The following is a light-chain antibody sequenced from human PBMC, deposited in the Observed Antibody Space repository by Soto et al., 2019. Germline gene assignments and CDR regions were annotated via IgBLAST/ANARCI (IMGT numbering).Light chain of an antibody. Sequence: QSALTQPASVSGSPGQSITISCTGISSDVGSYNLVSWYQQHPGEAPKVMIYEGSKRPSGVSNRFSGSKSGNTASLTISGLQAEDEADYYCCSYAGSSTYVFGTGPKVTVL. CDR3: CSYAGSSTYV. CDR1: SSDVGSYNL. V-gene: IGLV2-23*01. J-gene: IGLJ1*01. CDR2: EGS.